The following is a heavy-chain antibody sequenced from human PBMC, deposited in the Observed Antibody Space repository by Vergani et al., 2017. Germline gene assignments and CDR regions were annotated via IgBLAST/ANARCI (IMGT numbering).Heavy chain of an antibody. V-gene: IGHV1-69*01. J-gene: IGHJ6*02. CDR1: GGTFSSYA. CDR2: FIPIFGTA. D-gene: IGHD1-26*01. Sequence: QVQLVQSGAEVKKPGSSVKVSCKASGGTFSSYAISWVRQAPGQGREWMGGFIPIFGTANYAQKFQGRVTITADESPRTAYMELSSLRSEDTAVDYCARDTGSSPAYYYYGMDVWGQGTTVTVSS. CDR3: ARDTGSSPAYYYYGMDV.